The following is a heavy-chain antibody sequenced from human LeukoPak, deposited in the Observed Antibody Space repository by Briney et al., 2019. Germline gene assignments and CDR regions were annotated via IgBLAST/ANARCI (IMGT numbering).Heavy chain of an antibody. Sequence: GGSLRLSCAASGFTFSSYAMSWVRQAPGKGLEWVSAISGGGGSTYYADSVKGRFTISRDNSKNTLYLQMNSLRAEDTAVYYRAKDQDIVVVVAVFDPWGQGTLVTVSS. V-gene: IGHV3-23*01. J-gene: IGHJ5*02. CDR1: GFTFSSYA. D-gene: IGHD2-15*01. CDR2: ISGGGGST. CDR3: AKDQDIVVVVAVFDP.